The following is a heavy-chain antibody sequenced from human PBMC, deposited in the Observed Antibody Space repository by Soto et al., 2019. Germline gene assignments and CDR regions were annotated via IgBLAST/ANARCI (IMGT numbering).Heavy chain of an antibody. Sequence: PGGSLRLSCAASGFPFSIYAMHWVRQSPGKGLEWVAVISYDGSNNYYADSVKGRFTISRDNSKNTLYLQMNSLRAEDTAVYYCARGAVAGFYYDHYGMDVWRQGTRVTVSS. D-gene: IGHD6-19*01. CDR3: ARGAVAGFYYDHYGMDV. CDR2: ISYDGSNN. J-gene: IGHJ6*02. V-gene: IGHV3-30-3*01. CDR1: GFPFSIYA.